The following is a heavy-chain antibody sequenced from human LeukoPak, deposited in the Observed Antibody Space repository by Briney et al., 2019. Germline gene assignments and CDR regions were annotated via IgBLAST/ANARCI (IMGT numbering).Heavy chain of an antibody. V-gene: IGHV7-4-1*02. Sequence: ASVKVSCKASGYTFTSYAMNWVRQAPGQGLEWMGWINTNTGNPTYAQGFTGRFVFSLDTSVSTAYLQISSLKAEDTAVYYCARCRYYYDSSGYYITVYWGQGTLVTVSS. CDR3: ARCRYYYDSSGYYITVY. D-gene: IGHD3-22*01. CDR2: INTNTGNP. J-gene: IGHJ4*02. CDR1: GYTFTSYA.